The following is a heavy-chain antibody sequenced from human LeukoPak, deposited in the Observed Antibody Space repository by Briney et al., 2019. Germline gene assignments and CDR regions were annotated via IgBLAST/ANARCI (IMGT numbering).Heavy chain of an antibody. J-gene: IGHJ4*02. D-gene: IGHD3-16*01. CDR3: ARAKIFFGGVPPLDY. Sequence: PGGSLRLSCAASGFTFSSYWMSWVRQAPGKGLEWVANIKQDGSEKYYVDSVKGRFTISRDNAKNSLYLQMNSLRAEDTAVYYCARAKIFFGGVPPLDYWGQGALVTVSS. CDR1: GFTFSSYW. V-gene: IGHV3-7*01. CDR2: IKQDGSEK.